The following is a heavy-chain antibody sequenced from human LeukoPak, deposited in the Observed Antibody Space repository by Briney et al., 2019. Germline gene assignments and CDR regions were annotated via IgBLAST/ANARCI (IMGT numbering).Heavy chain of an antibody. J-gene: IGHJ2*01. V-gene: IGHV4-39*01. CDR1: GGSISSSSYY. CDR2: IYYSGST. CDR3: ARPQVGATGRASFDL. D-gene: IGHD1-26*01. Sequence: PSETLSLTCTVSGGSISSSSYYWGWIRQPPGKGLEWIGSIYYSGSTYYNPSLKSRVTISVDTSKNQFSLKLSSVTAADTAVYYCARPQVGATGRASFDLWGRGTLVTVSS.